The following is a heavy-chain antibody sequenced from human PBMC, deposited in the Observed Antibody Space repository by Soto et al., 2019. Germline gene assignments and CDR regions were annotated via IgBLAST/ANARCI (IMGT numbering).Heavy chain of an antibody. J-gene: IGHJ4*02. D-gene: IGHD1-26*01. Sequence: GASVKVSCKASGGTFSGHGIAWVRQVPGQGLEWMGGIMPTFGSATYAPKFQGRVTISADKSTSTAYMELSSLRSEDTVVYFCASERSAQYFDYWGQGTLVTVSS. V-gene: IGHV1-69*06. CDR3: ASERSAQYFDY. CDR1: GGTFSGHG. CDR2: IMPTFGSA.